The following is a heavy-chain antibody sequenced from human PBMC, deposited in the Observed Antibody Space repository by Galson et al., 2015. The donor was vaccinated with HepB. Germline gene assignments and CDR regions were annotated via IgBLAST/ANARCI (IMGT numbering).Heavy chain of an antibody. D-gene: IGHD3-3*01. CDR3: ATDKRVQSVLRFLEWSPPYFCNLVL. V-gene: IGHV7-4-1*02. Sequence: SVKVSCKASGYTFTSYAMNWVRQAPGQGLEWMGWINTNTGNPTYAQGFTGRFVFSLDTSVSTAYLQISSLKAEDTAVYYCATDKRVQSVLRFLEWSPPYFCNLVLWRKWSTVTVSS. CDR2: INTNTGNP. J-gene: IGHJ6*03. CDR1: GYTFTSYA.